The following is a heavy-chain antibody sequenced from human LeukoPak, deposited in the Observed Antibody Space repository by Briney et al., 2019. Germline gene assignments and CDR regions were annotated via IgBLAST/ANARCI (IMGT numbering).Heavy chain of an antibody. D-gene: IGHD6-19*01. CDR3: ARVGSGWHSNY. V-gene: IGHV4-34*01. J-gene: IGHJ4*02. Sequence: SETLSLTCAVYGGSFSGYYWSWIRQPPGKGLEWIGEINHSGSTDYNPSLKSRVTISVDTSKNQFSLKLSSVTAADTAVYYCARVGSGWHSNYWGQGTLVTVSS. CDR2: INHSGST. CDR1: GGSFSGYY.